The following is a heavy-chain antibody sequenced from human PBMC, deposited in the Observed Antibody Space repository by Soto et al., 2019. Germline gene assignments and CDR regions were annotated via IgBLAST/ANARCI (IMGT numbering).Heavy chain of an antibody. V-gene: IGHV1-18*01. D-gene: IGHD3-22*01. CDR3: ARGVTMIVVAPSI. Sequence: ASVKVSCKASGYTFTDYGISWVRQAPGQGLEWMGWITAYNGNTNYAQKLQGRVAMTTDTSTSTAYMELRSLRSDDTAVYYCARGVTMIVVAPSIWGQGTLVTVSS. J-gene: IGHJ4*02. CDR1: GYTFTDYG. CDR2: ITAYNGNT.